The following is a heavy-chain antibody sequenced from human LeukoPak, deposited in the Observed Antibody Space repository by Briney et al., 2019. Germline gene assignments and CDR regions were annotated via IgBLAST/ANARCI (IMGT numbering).Heavy chain of an antibody. CDR1: RYSFTSYW. V-gene: IGHV5-51*01. J-gene: IGHJ5*02. CDR2: IYPGDSDT. CDR3: GRRLGYCSGGSCSRLLNSFDP. D-gene: IGHD2-15*01. Sequence: GDALKISCKCSRYSFTSYWMGWMRQMPGKCLDWMGIIYPGDSDTRYGPSFQGEVAMSAAKYTSTAYQQWRSLKASDTAMYYCGRRLGYCSGGSCSRLLNSFDPWGQGKLVTVSS.